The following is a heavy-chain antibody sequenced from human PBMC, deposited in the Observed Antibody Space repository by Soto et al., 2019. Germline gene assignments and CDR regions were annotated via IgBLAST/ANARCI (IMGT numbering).Heavy chain of an antibody. D-gene: IGHD1-26*01. CDR1: GFTFSSYS. V-gene: IGHV3-21*01. CDR2: ISTI. Sequence: EVQLVESGGGLVKPGGSLRLSCAASGFTFSSYSMNWVRQAPGKGLEWVSSISTIYYADSVKGRFTISRDNAKNSLYLQMNSLRAEDTAVYYCARDGGSYYCDYWGQGTLVTVSS. J-gene: IGHJ4*02. CDR3: ARDGGSYYCDY.